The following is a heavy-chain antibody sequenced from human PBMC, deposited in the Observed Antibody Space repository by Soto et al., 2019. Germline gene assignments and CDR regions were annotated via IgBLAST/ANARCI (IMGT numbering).Heavy chain of an antibody. V-gene: IGHV3-21*01. Sequence: SLRLSCAASGFTFSAYSMTWVRQAPGKGLEWVSSISGSRDYIFYADSVKGRFTISRDNAKNSLYLQLTSLRAEDTALYYCARGTNTAMGNFDYWGQGTPVTVSS. CDR1: GFTFSAYS. CDR3: ARGTNTAMGNFDY. D-gene: IGHD5-18*01. CDR2: ISGSRDYI. J-gene: IGHJ4*02.